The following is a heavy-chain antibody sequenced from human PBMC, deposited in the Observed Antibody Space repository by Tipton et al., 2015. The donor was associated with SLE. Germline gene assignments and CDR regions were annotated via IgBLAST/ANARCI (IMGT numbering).Heavy chain of an antibody. D-gene: IGHD1-26*01. CDR1: GGSFSDYY. V-gene: IGHV4-34*01. CDR2: INHTGGT. Sequence: TLSLTCAVYGGSFSDYYWSWIRQTPGEGPEWIGEINHTGGTNYNPSLESRATMSVDTSKNQFSLKLSSVTAADTAMYYCVRERKYVVRFRELVAPDLWGQGTAITVSS. J-gene: IGHJ3*01. CDR3: VRERKYVVRFRELVAPDL.